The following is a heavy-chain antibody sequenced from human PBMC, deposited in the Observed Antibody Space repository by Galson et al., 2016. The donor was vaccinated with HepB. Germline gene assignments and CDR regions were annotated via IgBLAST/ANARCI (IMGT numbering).Heavy chain of an antibody. CDR2: FGGRGGST. Sequence: SLRLSCAASGFTFSNYAMSWVRQAPGKGLEWVSTFGGRGGSTYYADSVKGRFTISRDNSKNTLYLHMNGLRVEDTAFYYCVGRRGYWGRGTLVTVSS. CDR1: GFTFSNYA. V-gene: IGHV3-23*01. CDR3: VGRRGY. J-gene: IGHJ4*02.